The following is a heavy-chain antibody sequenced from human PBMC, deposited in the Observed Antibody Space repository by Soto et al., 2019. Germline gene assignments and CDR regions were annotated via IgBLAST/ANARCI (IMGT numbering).Heavy chain of an antibody. D-gene: IGHD3-10*01. CDR1: GFTFSSYG. V-gene: IGHV3-33*01. J-gene: IGHJ6*03. CDR2: IWYDGSNK. Sequence: QVQLVESGGGVVQPGRSLRLSCAASGFTFSSYGMHWVRQAPGKGLEWVAVIWYDGSNKYYADSVKGRFTISRDNSKNTLYLQMNSLRAEDTAVYYCARGGGPSSGSYYYYYYYYMDVWGKGTTVTVSS. CDR3: ARGGGPSSGSYYYYYYYYMDV.